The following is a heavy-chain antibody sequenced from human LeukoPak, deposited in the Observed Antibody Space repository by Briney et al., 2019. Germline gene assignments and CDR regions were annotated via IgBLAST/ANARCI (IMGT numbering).Heavy chain of an antibody. V-gene: IGHV3-21*01. CDR1: GFTFGDYA. Sequence: GGSLRLSCTASGFTFGDYAMSWFRQAPGKGLEWVSSISSSSSYIYYADSVKGRFTISRDNAKNSLYLQMNSLRAEDTAVYYCAREDAMDVWGKGTTVTVSS. CDR2: ISSSSSYI. CDR3: AREDAMDV. J-gene: IGHJ6*03.